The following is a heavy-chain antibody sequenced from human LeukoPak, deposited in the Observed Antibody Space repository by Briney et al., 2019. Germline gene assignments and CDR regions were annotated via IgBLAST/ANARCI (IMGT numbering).Heavy chain of an antibody. CDR3: ARETDSSGWPIDY. CDR2: IWYDGSNK. V-gene: IGHV3-33*01. J-gene: IGHJ4*02. D-gene: IGHD6-19*01. CDR1: GFTFSSYG. Sequence: GGSLRLSCAASGFTFSSYGMHWVRQAPGKGLEWVAVIWYDGSNKYYADSVKGRLTISRDNSKNTLYLQMNSLRAEDTAVYYCARETDSSGWPIDYWGQGTLVTVSS.